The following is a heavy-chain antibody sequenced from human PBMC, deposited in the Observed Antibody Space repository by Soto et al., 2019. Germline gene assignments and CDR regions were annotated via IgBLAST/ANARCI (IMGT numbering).Heavy chain of an antibody. V-gene: IGHV4-30-2*01. Sequence: QLQLQESGSGLVKPSQTLSLTCAVSGGSISSGGYSWSWIRQPPGKGLEWIGYIYHSGSTYYNPSLKGRVTLSVDRSKNQFYLELRSVSAADPAVDYWGRAPWAADCPNRLDPWGQGTLVTVSS. CDR2: IYHSGST. CDR3: GRAPWAADCPNRLDP. CDR1: GGSISSGGYS. J-gene: IGHJ5*02. D-gene: IGHD2-21*02.